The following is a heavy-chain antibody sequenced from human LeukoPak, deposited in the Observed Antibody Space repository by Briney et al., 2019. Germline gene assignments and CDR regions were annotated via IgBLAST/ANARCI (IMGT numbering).Heavy chain of an antibody. J-gene: IGHJ4*02. CDR1: GYTFTTYA. CDR3: ARDYYGSGNYYNPLGY. D-gene: IGHD3-10*01. Sequence: GASVKVSCKASGYTFTTYAIHWVRQAPGQRLEWMGWINAGNGNTKYSQMFQGRVTITRDTSASTAYMELSSLRSEDTAVYYCARDYYGSGNYYNPLGYWGQGTLVTVSS. CDR2: INAGNGNT. V-gene: IGHV1-3*01.